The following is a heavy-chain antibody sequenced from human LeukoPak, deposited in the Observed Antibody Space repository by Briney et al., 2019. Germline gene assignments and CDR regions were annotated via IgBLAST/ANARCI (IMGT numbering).Heavy chain of an antibody. CDR2: IYYSGST. Sequence: SETLSLTCTVSGGSISSGDYYWSWIRQPPGKGLEWIGYIYYSGSTYYNPSFKSRVTISVDTSKNQFSLKLSSVTTADTAVYYCASDDSGMDVWGQGTTVTVSS. J-gene: IGHJ6*02. CDR1: GGSISSGDYY. V-gene: IGHV4-30-4*01. CDR3: ASDDSGMDV. D-gene: IGHD2-21*01.